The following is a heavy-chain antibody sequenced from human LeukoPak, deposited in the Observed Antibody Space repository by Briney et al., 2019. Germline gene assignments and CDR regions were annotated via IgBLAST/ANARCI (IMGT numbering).Heavy chain of an antibody. D-gene: IGHD6-19*01. CDR3: AKDLSRAVAADWFDP. J-gene: IGHJ5*02. V-gene: IGHV3-23*01. Sequence: PGGSLRLSCAASGFTFSNYDMSWVRQAPGKGLEWVSSISDSGGNTYYADSVKGRFTISRDNSKNTLYLQMTNLRAADTAVYYCAKDLSRAVAADWFDPWDQGSLVTVSS. CDR1: GFTFSNYD. CDR2: ISDSGGNT.